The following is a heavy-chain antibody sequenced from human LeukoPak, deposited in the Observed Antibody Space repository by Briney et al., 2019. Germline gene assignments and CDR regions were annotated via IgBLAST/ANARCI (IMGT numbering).Heavy chain of an antibody. V-gene: IGHV3-49*04. J-gene: IGHJ3*02. Sequence: GGSLRLSCTASGFTFGDYAMSWVRQAPGKGLEWVGFIRSKAYGGTTEYATSVKGRFTISRDESKSIAYLQMNSLKTEDTAVYYCTRAIKRQSTMIVVVIGEGDAFDIWGQGTMVTVSS. CDR1: GFTFGDYA. CDR3: TRAIKRQSTMIVVVIGEGDAFDI. D-gene: IGHD3-22*01. CDR2: IRSKAYGGTT.